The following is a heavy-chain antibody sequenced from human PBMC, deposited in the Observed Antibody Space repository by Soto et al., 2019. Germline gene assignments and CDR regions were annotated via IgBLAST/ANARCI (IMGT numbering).Heavy chain of an antibody. D-gene: IGHD2-15*01. CDR1: GGSINNYY. Sequence: QVQLQESGPGLVKPSETLSLTCTVSGGSINNYYWSWIRQAPGKGLEWIGYIYYSGSVNYNPSLKSRVNISVDTSKNQFSLKLRSVTAADTAIYYCARYPLHCSGGNCYNFYYGLDVWGQGTTVTVSS. CDR3: ARYPLHCSGGNCYNFYYGLDV. CDR2: IYYSGSV. V-gene: IGHV4-59*01. J-gene: IGHJ6*02.